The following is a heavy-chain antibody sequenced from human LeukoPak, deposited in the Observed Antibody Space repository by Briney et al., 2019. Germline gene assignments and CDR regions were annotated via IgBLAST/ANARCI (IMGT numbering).Heavy chain of an antibody. J-gene: IGHJ4*02. CDR3: ARVPSLLSGFWDY. D-gene: IGHD6-25*01. V-gene: IGHV1-46*01. CDR2: INPSGGST. CDR1: GYIFTSYY. Sequence: ASVKVSCKASGYIFTSYYIHWVRQAPGQGLEWMGIINPSGGSTIYPQKFQGRVSMTRDTSTSTVYMELSSLRSEDTAVYYCARVPSLLSGFWDYWGQGTLVTVSS.